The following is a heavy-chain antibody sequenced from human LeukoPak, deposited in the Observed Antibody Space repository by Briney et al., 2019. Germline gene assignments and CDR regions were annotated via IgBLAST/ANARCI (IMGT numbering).Heavy chain of an antibody. V-gene: IGHV1-2*02. CDR3: ARDRFGFGELIDY. CDR2: INPNSGGT. Sequence: ASVKVSCKASGYTFTAYYMHWVRQAPGQGLEWMGWINPNSGGTNYAQKFQGRVTMTRDTSISTAYMELSRLTSDDTAVYYCARDRFGFGELIDYWGQGTLVTVSS. J-gene: IGHJ4*02. CDR1: GYTFTAYY. D-gene: IGHD3-10*01.